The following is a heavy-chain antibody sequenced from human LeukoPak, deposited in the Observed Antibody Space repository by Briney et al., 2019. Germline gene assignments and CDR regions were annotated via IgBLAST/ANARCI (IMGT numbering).Heavy chain of an antibody. CDR3: ARPSGTYYDY. D-gene: IGHD1-1*01. CDR1: GYTLTELS. Sequence: ASVTVSCKVSGYTLTELSMHWVRQAPGKGLEWMGGFDPEDGETIYAQKFQGRVTMTRDTSTSTVYMELSSLRSEDTAVYYCARPSGTYYDYWGQGTLVTVSS. CDR2: FDPEDGET. J-gene: IGHJ4*02. V-gene: IGHV1-24*01.